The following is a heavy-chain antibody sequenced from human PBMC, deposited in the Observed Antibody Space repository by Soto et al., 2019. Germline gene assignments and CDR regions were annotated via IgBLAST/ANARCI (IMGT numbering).Heavy chain of an antibody. Sequence: PRGSLRLSCARSGFTFSAYALHWVRQAPGKGLEWVPVIWYDGSNKYYADSVKGRFTISRDNSKNTLYLQMNSLRAEDTAVYYCARVRANIVATITYDYYYYGMDVWGQGTTVTVSS. CDR3: ARVRANIVATITYDYYYYGMDV. V-gene: IGHV3-33*01. CDR2: IWYDGSNK. J-gene: IGHJ6*02. CDR1: GFTFSAYA. D-gene: IGHD5-12*01.